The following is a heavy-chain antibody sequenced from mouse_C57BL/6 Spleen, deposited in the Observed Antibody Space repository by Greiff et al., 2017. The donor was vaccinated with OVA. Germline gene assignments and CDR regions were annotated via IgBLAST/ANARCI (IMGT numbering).Heavy chain of an antibody. CDR2: IRNKANGYTS. V-gene: IGHV7-3*01. Sequence: EVQRVESGGGLVQPGGSLSLSCAASGFTFTDYYMSWVRQPPGKALEWLGFIRNKANGYTSEYSASVKGRFTISRDNSQSILYLQMNALRAEESANYYSTRYSSWYFDVWGTGTTVTVSS. CDR1: GFTFTDYY. CDR3: TRYSSWYFDV. J-gene: IGHJ1*03.